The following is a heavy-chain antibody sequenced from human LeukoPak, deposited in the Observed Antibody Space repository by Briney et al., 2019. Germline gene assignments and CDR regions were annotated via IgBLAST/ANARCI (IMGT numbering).Heavy chain of an antibody. CDR2: ISYNGSNK. J-gene: IGHJ4*02. D-gene: IGHD4-11*01. CDR1: GFTFSSYA. V-gene: IGHV3-30-3*01. CDR3: ARDWSNYVLDY. Sequence: GGSLRLSCAASGFTFSSYAMHWVRQAPGKGLEWVAVISYNGSNKYYADSVKGRFSISRDNSKNTLYLQMNSLRAEDTAVYYCARDWSNYVLDYWGQGTLVTVSS.